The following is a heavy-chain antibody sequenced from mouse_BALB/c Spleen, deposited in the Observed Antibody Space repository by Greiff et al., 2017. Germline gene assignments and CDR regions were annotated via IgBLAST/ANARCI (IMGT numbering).Heavy chain of an antibody. Sequence: QVQLQQPGAELVRPGASVKLSCKASGYTFTSYWINWVKQRPGQGLEWIGNIYPSDSYTNYNQKFKDKATLTVDKSSSTAYMQLSSPTSEDSAVYYCTRCLLGYYFDYWGQGTTLTVSS. CDR2: IYPSDSYT. D-gene: IGHD2-1*01. CDR1: GYTFTSYW. J-gene: IGHJ2*01. CDR3: TRCLLGYYFDY. V-gene: IGHV1-69*02.